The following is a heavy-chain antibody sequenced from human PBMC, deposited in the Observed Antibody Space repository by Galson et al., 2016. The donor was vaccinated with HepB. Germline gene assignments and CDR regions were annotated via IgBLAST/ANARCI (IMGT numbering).Heavy chain of an antibody. CDR3: ARVGGINSETRSPYNFDY. Sequence: TLSLTCTVSGGSISTGGYYWTWIRQHPGKALEWIGYIYYSGSTYYNPSLKSRLSMSVDTSKNQFSLKVNSVTAADTAVYFCARVGGINSETRSPYNFDYWGQGTLVTVSS. D-gene: IGHD1-14*01. CDR1: GGSISTGGYY. J-gene: IGHJ4*02. CDR2: IYYSGST. V-gene: IGHV4-31*03.